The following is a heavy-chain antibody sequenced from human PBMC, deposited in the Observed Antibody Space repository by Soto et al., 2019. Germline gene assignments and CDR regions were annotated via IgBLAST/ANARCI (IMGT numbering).Heavy chain of an antibody. J-gene: IGHJ3*02. CDR1: GGSISSGDYY. D-gene: IGHD2-8*01. CDR2: IYYSGST. CDR3: ARGCTNGVCYKDAFDI. V-gene: IGHV4-30-4*01. Sequence: QVQLQESGPGLVKTSQTQSLTCTVSGGSISSGDYYWSWIRPHTGTGLVWSGYIYYSGSTYYNPSLKSRVTISVDTSKNQDALELSSVTAADTAVEYGARGCTNGVCYKDAFDIWGQGTMVTVSS.